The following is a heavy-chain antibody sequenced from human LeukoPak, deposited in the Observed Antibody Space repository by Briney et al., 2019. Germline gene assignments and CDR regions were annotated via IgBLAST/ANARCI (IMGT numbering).Heavy chain of an antibody. CDR3: AREGSQAEFDY. D-gene: IGHD6-13*01. CDR2: INPNSGGT. J-gene: IGHJ4*02. V-gene: IGHV1-2*02. Sequence: ASVKVSCKASGGTVSSFPITWVRQAPGQGLEWMGWINPNSGGTNYAQKFQGRVTMTRDTSISTAYMELSRLRSDDTAVYYCAREGSQAEFDYRGQGTLVTVSS. CDR1: GGTVSSFP.